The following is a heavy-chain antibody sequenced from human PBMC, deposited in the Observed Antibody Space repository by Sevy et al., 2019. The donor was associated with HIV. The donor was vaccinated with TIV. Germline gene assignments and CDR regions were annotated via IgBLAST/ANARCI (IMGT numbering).Heavy chain of an antibody. Sequence: GGSLRLSCAVSGFTFSNYWMSWVRQAPGKGLEWVANTKKDGSEKYYVDSVKGRFTIYRDNAKNSLFLQMNSLRAEDTALYYCARDCSSTSCLWGLDVWGQGTTVTVSS. CDR3: ARDCSSTSCLWGLDV. J-gene: IGHJ6*02. V-gene: IGHV3-7*03. CDR1: GFTFSNYW. CDR2: TKKDGSEK. D-gene: IGHD2-2*01.